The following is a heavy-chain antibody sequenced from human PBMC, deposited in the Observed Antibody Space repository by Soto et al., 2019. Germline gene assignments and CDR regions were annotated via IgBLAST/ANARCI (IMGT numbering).Heavy chain of an antibody. V-gene: IGHV3-23*01. CDR1: GFTFNSYV. CDR3: AKGGVYYYDSSGSYYFDY. CDR2: ISGSGGST. D-gene: IGHD3-22*01. Sequence: VRLSCAASGFTFNSYVMTWVRQAPGKGLEWVSAISGSGGSTYYADSAKGRFTISRDNSKNTLYLQMNSLRAEDTAVYYCAKGGVYYYDSSGSYYFDYWGQGTLVTVSS. J-gene: IGHJ4*02.